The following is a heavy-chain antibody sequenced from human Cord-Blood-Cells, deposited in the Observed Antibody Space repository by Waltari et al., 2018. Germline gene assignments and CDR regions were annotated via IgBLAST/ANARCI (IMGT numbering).Heavy chain of an antibody. CDR1: GGSISSSSCC. V-gene: IGHV4-39*01. Sequence: QLQLQESGPGLVKPSEPLSLTGPGSGGSISSSSCCWGWIRQPAGKGLEWVGSFYYSGSTYYNPAIKSLVTISVDTSKNQFSLKLSSVTAADTAVYYCARQTTVTTYYFDYWGQGTLVTVSS. D-gene: IGHD4-17*01. CDR3: ARQTTVTTYYFDY. CDR2: FYYSGST. J-gene: IGHJ4*02.